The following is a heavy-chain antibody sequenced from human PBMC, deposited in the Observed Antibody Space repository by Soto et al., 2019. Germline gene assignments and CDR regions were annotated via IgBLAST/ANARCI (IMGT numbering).Heavy chain of an antibody. CDR1: GYSFTSYW. CDR2: IYPGDSDT. Sequence: GESLKISCKGSGYSFTSYWIGWVRQMPVKGLEWMGIIYPGDSDTRYSPSFQGQVTISADKSISTAYLQWSSLKASDTAMYYCATISTTGTGTGPRWFDPWGQGTLVTVSS. D-gene: IGHD1-1*01. CDR3: ATISTTGTGTGPRWFDP. V-gene: IGHV5-51*01. J-gene: IGHJ5*02.